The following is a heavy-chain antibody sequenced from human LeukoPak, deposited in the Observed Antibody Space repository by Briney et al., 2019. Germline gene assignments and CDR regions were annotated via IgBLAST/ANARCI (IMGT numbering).Heavy chain of an antibody. D-gene: IGHD4-17*01. CDR1: GGTFSSYA. V-gene: IGHV1-69*04. CDR3: AIGFPHDYGDYGGWLDP. CDR2: IIPILGIA. Sequence: ASVNVSCKAYGGTFSSYAISCVRQAPGQGREWMGRIIPILGIAKYAQKFQGRVTITADKSTSTAYLELSSLRSEDTAVYYCAIGFPHDYGDYGGWLDPWGQGTLVTVSS. J-gene: IGHJ5*02.